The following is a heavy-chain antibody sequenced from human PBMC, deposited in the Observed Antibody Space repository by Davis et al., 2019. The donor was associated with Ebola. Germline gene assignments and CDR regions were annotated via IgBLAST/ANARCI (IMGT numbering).Heavy chain of an antibody. J-gene: IGHJ4*02. CDR2: LYYSGNT. CDR1: GGSISSYY. V-gene: IGHV4-59*12. CDR3: ARQTTVPSDYFDY. D-gene: IGHD4-11*01. Sequence: MPGGSLRLSCTVSGGSISSYYWSWIRQPPGKGLEWIGYLYYSGNTNYNPSLKSRVTLSVDTSKNQFSLKLTSVTAADTAIYYCARQTTVPSDYFDYWGQGALVTVSS.